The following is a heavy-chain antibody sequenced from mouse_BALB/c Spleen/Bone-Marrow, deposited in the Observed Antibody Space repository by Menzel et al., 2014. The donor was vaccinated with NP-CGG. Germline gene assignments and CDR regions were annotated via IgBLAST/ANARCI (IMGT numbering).Heavy chain of an antibody. D-gene: IGHD2-10*02. CDR3: ARSGYGNYVDY. V-gene: IGHV1-82*01. J-gene: IGHJ2*03. CDR2: IYPGDGNT. Sequence: QVQLQQPGPELVKPEASVKIACKVSGYPFSSSWMNWVKQRPGQGLEWIGRIYPGDGNTNYNGKFKGKATLTADKSSSAASMHLGSLTPVDSAVYFCARSGYGNYVDYWGQGTSLTVSS. CDR1: GYPFSSSW.